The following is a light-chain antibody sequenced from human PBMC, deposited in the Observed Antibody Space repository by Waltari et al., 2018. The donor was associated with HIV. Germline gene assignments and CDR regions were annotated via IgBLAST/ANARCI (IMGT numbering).Light chain of an antibody. CDR2: DIT. Sequence: HSALTQPRSVSGSPGQSVTISCTGTSSDAGDYNYFSWDTQHPGKAPKLLIFDITKRPSGVPDRFSGSKSGNTASLTISGLHLEDEANYYCCSYAGTYTWVFGGGTTLTVL. CDR1: SSDAGDYNY. V-gene: IGLV2-11*01. J-gene: IGLJ3*02. CDR3: CSYAGTYTWV.